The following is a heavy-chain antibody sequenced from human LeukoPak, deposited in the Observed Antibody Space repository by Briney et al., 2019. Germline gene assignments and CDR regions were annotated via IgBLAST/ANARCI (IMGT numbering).Heavy chain of an antibody. CDR1: GFTFSTYN. V-gene: IGHV3-21*01. J-gene: IGHJ6*03. Sequence: GGSLRLSCAASGFTFSTYNMNWVRQAPGKGLEWVSAITSSSAYVYYADSVRGRFTISRDNAENSLYLQMNSLRDDDTAVYYCARDPYSGNLGPTYYYYMDVWAKGTTVTVSS. CDR2: ITSSSAYV. D-gene: IGHD1-26*01. CDR3: ARDPYSGNLGPTYYYYMDV.